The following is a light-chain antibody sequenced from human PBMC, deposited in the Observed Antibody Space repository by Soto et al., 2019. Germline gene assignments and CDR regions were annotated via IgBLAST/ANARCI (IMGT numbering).Light chain of an antibody. J-gene: IGLJ2*01. CDR1: SSDVGGYNY. CDR3: SSYAGSNVV. CDR2: EVS. V-gene: IGLV2-8*01. Sequence: QSVPTQPPSASGSPGQSVTISCTGTSSDVGGYNYVSWYQQHPGKAPKLMIYEVSKRPSGVPDRFSGSKSGNTASLTVSGLQAEDEADYDCSSYAGSNVVFGGGTKLTVL.